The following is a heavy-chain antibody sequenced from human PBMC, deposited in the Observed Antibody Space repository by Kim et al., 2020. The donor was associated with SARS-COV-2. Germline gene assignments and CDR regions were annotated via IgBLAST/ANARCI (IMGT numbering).Heavy chain of an antibody. Sequence: YNSTLKSRVTISVDTSKNQFSLKLNSVTAADAAVYYCARGSPDYFYYMDVWGKGTTVIVFS. V-gene: IGHV4-59*09. CDR3: ARGSPDYFYYMDV. J-gene: IGHJ6*03.